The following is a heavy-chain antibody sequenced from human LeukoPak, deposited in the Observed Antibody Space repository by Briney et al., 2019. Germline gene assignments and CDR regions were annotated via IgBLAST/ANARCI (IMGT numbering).Heavy chain of an antibody. CDR3: ARDMTGYRTYYFDY. D-gene: IGHD5-12*01. V-gene: IGHV3-48*03. Sequence: PGGSLRLSCAASGFTFISHEMNWVRQAPGKGLEWASYISSSGSTIYYADSVKGRFTISRDNAKNSMYLQMNSLRAEDTAVYYCARDMTGYRTYYFDYWGQGTLVTVSS. CDR2: ISSSGSTI. CDR1: GFTFISHE. J-gene: IGHJ4*02.